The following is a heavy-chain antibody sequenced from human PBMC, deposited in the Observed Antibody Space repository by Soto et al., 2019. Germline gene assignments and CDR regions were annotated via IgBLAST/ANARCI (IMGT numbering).Heavy chain of an antibody. CDR3: ARGLNGYLHYFDY. D-gene: IGHD5-18*01. Sequence: QVHLVQSGAEVRKPGASVKVSCKASGYTFTSYAMHWVRQAPGQRLEWMGWINAGNGNTKYSQKFQGRVTITRDTSASTAYMELSSLRSEATAVYYCARGLNGYLHYFDYWGQGTRVTVSS. V-gene: IGHV1-3*01. CDR1: GYTFTSYA. J-gene: IGHJ4*02. CDR2: INAGNGNT.